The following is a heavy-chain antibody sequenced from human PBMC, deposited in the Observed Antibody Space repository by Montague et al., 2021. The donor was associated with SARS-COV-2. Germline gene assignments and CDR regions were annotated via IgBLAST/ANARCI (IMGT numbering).Heavy chain of an antibody. CDR2: VYYRGNT. CDR3: ARHYDHSSRVDS. V-gene: IGHV4-59*08. J-gene: IGHJ4*02. CDR1: GGPISSDY. D-gene: IGHD3-16*01. Sequence: SETLSLTCTVSGGPISSDYWTWIQQPPGKGLEWIGFVYYRGNTYYNPSLRGRVTISVDTSSNHFSLTLSSVTAADTAIYYCARHYDHSSRVDSWGQGTLVTVSS.